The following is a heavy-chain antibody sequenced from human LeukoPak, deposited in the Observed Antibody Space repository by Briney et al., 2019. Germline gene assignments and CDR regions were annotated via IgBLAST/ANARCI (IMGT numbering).Heavy chain of an antibody. D-gene: IGHD3-3*01. V-gene: IGHV1-18*01. CDR2: ISAYNGNT. CDR1: GYTFTSYG. J-gene: IGHJ4*02. CDR3: ARDLSSSTSVYYDFWSGYFQPAYFDY. Sequence: GASVKVSCKASGYTFTSYGISWVRQAPGQGLEWMGWISAYNGNTNYAQKLQGRVTMTTDTSTSTAYMELRSLRSDDTAVYYCARDLSSSTSVYYDFWSGYFQPAYFDYWGQGTLVTVSS.